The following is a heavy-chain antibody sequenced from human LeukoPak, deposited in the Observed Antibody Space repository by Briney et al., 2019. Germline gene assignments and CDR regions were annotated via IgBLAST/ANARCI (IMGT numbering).Heavy chain of an antibody. CDR3: ARGPYSSGWSNYYYGMDV. D-gene: IGHD6-19*01. J-gene: IGHJ6*02. V-gene: IGHV4-34*01. Sequence: SETLSLTCAVYGGSFSGYYWSWIRQPPGKGLEWIGEINHSGSTNYNPSLKSRATISVDTSKNQFSLKLSSVTAADTAVYYCARGPYSSGWSNYYYGMDVWAKGPRSPSP. CDR1: GGSFSGYY. CDR2: INHSGST.